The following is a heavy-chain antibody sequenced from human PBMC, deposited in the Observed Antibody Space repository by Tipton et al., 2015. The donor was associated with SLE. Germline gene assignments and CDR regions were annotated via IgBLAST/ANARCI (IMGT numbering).Heavy chain of an antibody. D-gene: IGHD3-9*01. J-gene: IGHJ4*02. V-gene: IGHV4-39*06. CDR1: GGSIRSSSHY. CDR2: IFHSGST. Sequence: TLSLTCAVSGGSIRSSSHYWGWIRQSPGKGLEWIGYIFHSGSTYYSASLKSRVTISVDRSNNQFPLKLSSVTAADTAVYYCARGGFDWGFPYFDNWGQGTLVNVSS. CDR3: ARGGFDWGFPYFDN.